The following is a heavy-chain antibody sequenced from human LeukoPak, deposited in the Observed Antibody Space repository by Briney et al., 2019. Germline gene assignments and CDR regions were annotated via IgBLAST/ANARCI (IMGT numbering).Heavy chain of an antibody. D-gene: IGHD5-18*01. J-gene: IGHJ4*02. CDR2: IYIGGST. Sequence: PSETLSLTCTVSGGSLNSYYWNWIRQSAGKGLEWIGRIYIGGSTNYNPSLKSRVTMSLDASKNQVSVNLNSVTAADTAIYYCARERHGGYSYGFSFDYWGQGTLVTVSS. CDR3: ARERHGGYSYGFSFDY. V-gene: IGHV4-4*07. CDR1: GGSLNSYY.